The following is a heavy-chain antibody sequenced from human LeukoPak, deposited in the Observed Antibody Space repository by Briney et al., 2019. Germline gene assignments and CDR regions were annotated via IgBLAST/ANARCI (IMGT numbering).Heavy chain of an antibody. CDR1: GYTFTGYY. Sequence: GASVKVSCKASGYTFTGYYMHWVRQAPGQGLEWMGWINPNSGGTNYAQKFQGRVTMTRDKSIRTAYMELSRLTSDDTAVYFCARGGLPTYYYYMDVWGKGTTVTVSS. CDR3: ARGGLPTYYYYMDV. D-gene: IGHD4-11*01. J-gene: IGHJ6*03. CDR2: INPNSGGT. V-gene: IGHV1-2*02.